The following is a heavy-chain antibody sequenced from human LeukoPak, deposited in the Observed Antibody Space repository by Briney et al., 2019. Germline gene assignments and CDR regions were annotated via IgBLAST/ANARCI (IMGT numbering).Heavy chain of an antibody. CDR1: GESFSGYY. V-gene: IGHV3-49*03. J-gene: IGHJ4*02. CDR2: IRSKAYGGTT. Sequence: LSLTCAVYGESFSGYYWSWIRQPPGKGLEWVGFIRSKAYGGTTEYAASVKGRFTISRDDSKSIAYLQMNSLKTEDTAVYYCTRDYGDYSYFDYWGQGTLVTVSS. CDR3: TRDYGDYSYFDY. D-gene: IGHD4-17*01.